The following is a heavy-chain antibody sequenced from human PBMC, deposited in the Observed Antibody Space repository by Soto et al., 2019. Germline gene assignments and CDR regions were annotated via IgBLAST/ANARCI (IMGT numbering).Heavy chain of an antibody. D-gene: IGHD3-3*01. Sequence: PAETLSLTCAVYGGAFIGYYWIWSRHPPGKGLEWIGEINHSGSTNYNPSLKSRVTISVDTSKNQFSLKLSSVTAADTAVYYCARGGVLRFLEWLPYTPYFDYWGQGTLVTVSS. J-gene: IGHJ4*02. CDR1: GGAFIGYY. CDR3: ARGGVLRFLEWLPYTPYFDY. V-gene: IGHV4-34*01. CDR2: INHSGST.